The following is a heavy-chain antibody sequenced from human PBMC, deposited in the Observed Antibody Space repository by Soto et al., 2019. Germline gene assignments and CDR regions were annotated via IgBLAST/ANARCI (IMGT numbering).Heavy chain of an antibody. CDR3: ARGLVGATHYDTFEI. J-gene: IGHJ3*02. V-gene: IGHV4-34*01. CDR1: GGSLSGYY. D-gene: IGHD1-26*01. Sequence: SETLSLTCAVYGGSLSGYYWNWIRQPPGKGLEWIGKMNHRGTPNYNPSVKSRVTISIDTSRNQVSLKLSSVTAADTAVYYCARGLVGATHYDTFEIWGPGTMVTVSS. CDR2: MNHRGTP.